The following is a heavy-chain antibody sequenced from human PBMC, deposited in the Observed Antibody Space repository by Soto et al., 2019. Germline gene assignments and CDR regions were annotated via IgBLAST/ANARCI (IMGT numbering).Heavy chain of an antibody. CDR3: ARRSGSLYYYYGMDV. J-gene: IGHJ6*02. V-gene: IGHV5-10-1*01. D-gene: IGHD5-12*01. CDR1: GYSFTSYW. CDR2: IDPSDSYT. Sequence: PGESLKISCKGSGYSFTSYWISWVRQMPGKGLEWMGRIDPSDSYTNYSPSFQGHVTISADKSISTAYLQWSSLKASGTAMYYCARRSGSLYYYYGMDVWGQGTTVTVSS.